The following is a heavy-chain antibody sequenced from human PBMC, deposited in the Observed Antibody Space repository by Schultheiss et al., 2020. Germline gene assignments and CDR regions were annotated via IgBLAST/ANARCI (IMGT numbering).Heavy chain of an antibody. CDR2: ISYDGSNK. D-gene: IGHD3-22*01. CDR3: AKDRKGVYYDSSGSPKNYFDY. J-gene: IGHJ4*02. V-gene: IGHV3-30*18. CDR1: GFTFSSYG. Sequence: GGSLRLSCAASGFTFSSYGMHWVRQAPGKGLEWVAVISYDGSNKYYADSVKGRFTISRDNSKNTLYLQMNSLRAEDKAVYYCAKDRKGVYYDSSGSPKNYFDYWGQGALVTVSS.